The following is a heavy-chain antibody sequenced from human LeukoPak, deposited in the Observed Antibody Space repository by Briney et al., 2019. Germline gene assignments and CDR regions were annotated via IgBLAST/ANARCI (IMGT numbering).Heavy chain of an antibody. CDR2: ISWNSGSI. Sequence: GRSLRLSCAASGFTFDDYAMHWVRQAPGKGLEWVSGISWNSGSIGYADSVKGRFTISRDNAKNSLYLQMISLRAEDTALYYCAKDIEASWLTFDYWGQGALVTVSS. CDR1: GFTFDDYA. CDR3: AKDIEASWLTFDY. V-gene: IGHV3-9*01. J-gene: IGHJ4*02. D-gene: IGHD5-12*01.